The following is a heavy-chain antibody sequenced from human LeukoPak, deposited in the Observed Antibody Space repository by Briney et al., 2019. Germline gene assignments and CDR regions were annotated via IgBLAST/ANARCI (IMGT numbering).Heavy chain of an antibody. Sequence: SETLSLTCTVSGGSISSYYWSWIRQPPGKGLEWIGYIYYSGSTNYNPSLKSRVTISVDTSKNQFSLKLSSVTAADTAVYYCARAYSSSNNWYFDLWGRGTLVTVSS. CDR2: IYYSGST. V-gene: IGHV4-59*01. CDR3: ARAYSSSNNWYFDL. CDR1: GGSISSYY. J-gene: IGHJ2*01. D-gene: IGHD6-6*01.